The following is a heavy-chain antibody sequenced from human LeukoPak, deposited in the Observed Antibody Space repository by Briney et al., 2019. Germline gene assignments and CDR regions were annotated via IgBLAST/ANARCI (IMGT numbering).Heavy chain of an antibody. J-gene: IGHJ3*02. Sequence: ASVKVSCKASGCTFTGYYMHWVRQAPGQGLEWMGWINPNSGGTNYAQKFQGRVTMTRDTSISTAYMELSRLRSEDTAVYYCARGGYCYDSSGGKLPPLSDAFDIWGQGTMVTVSS. CDR2: INPNSGGT. V-gene: IGHV1-2*02. D-gene: IGHD3-22*01. CDR1: GCTFTGYY. CDR3: ARGGYCYDSSGGKLPPLSDAFDI.